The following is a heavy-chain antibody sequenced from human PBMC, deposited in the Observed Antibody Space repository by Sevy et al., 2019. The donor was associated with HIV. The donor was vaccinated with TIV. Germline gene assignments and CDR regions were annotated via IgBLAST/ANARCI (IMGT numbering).Heavy chain of an antibody. V-gene: IGHV1-18*01. CDR3: ARLFSGYMDV. CDR2: TSAYNGNT. CDR1: GYTFTYHA. D-gene: IGHD3-10*02. Sequence: ASVKVSCKASGYTFTYHAISWVRQAPGQGLEWVGWTSAYNGNTNYAQKLQDRVTMTSDTSTSTAYMELRNLRSDDTAVYYCARLFSGYMDVWGKGTTVIVSS. J-gene: IGHJ6*03.